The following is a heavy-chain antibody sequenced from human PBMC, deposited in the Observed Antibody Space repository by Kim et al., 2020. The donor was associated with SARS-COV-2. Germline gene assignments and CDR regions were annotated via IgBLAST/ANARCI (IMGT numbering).Heavy chain of an antibody. J-gene: IGHJ5*01. Sequence: GGSLRLSCAASGFTFTSYAMGWVRQAPGKGLEWVSGISGSGRTTYYAASVRGRFTVSRDNSENILYLQMNSLRAEDTAVYYCAKAATGYNSTWNGLHSWG. CDR3: AKAATGYNSTWNGLHS. D-gene: IGHD6-13*01. CDR2: ISGSGRTT. CDR1: GFTFTSYA. V-gene: IGHV3-23*01.